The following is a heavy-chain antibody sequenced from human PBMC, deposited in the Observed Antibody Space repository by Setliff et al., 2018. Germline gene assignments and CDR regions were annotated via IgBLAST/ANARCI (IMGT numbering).Heavy chain of an antibody. J-gene: IGHJ4*02. Sequence: PGGSLRLSCTASGFTFRKHALAWVRQAPGKGLQWVSSVSGSGMTRDYTDSVKGRFTVSRDSSQNSLYLQMNSLRVEDTAVYYCANSYRGYDDYPDYWGQGTLVTVSS. D-gene: IGHD3-16*02. CDR3: ANSYRGYDDYPDY. CDR1: GFTFRKHA. CDR2: VSGSGMTR. V-gene: IGHV3-23*01.